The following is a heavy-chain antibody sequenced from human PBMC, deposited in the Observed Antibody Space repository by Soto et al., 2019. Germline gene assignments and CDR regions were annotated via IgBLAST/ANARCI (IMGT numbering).Heavy chain of an antibody. CDR3: ARALGELSLGFDY. CDR2: IYYSGST. J-gene: IGHJ4*02. D-gene: IGHD3-16*02. CDR1: GGSISSYY. V-gene: IGHV4-59*08. Sequence: SETLSLTCTVSGGSISSYYWSWIRQPPGKGLEWIGYIYYSGSTNYNPSLKSRVTIAVDTSKNQFSLKLSSVTAADTAVYYWARALGELSLGFDYWGQGTLVTVSS.